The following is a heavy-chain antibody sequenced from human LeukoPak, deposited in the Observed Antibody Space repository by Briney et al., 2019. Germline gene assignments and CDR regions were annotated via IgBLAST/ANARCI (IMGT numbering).Heavy chain of an antibody. D-gene: IGHD6-19*01. V-gene: IGHV4-34*01. Sequence: ASETLSLTCAVYGGSFSGHYWSWIRQSPGRGLEWIGEINQSGSTNHNPSLKSRVTVSVDTSKNQFSLKLNSVTAADTGVYYCATKYSVAVAANPPYFDYWGQGTLVTVSS. J-gene: IGHJ4*02. CDR2: INQSGST. CDR1: GGSFSGHY. CDR3: ATKYSVAVAANPPYFDY.